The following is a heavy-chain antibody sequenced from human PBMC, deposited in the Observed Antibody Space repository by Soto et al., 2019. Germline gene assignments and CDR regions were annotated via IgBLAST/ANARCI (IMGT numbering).Heavy chain of an antibody. D-gene: IGHD6-6*01. CDR2: IIPIFGTA. V-gene: IGHV1-69*13. J-gene: IGHJ4*02. Sequence: RASVKVSCKASGGTFSSYAISWVRQAPGQGLEWMGGIIPIFGTANYAQKFQGRVTITADESTSTAYMELSSLRSEDTAVYYCASRAARPEVDYWGQGTLVTVSS. CDR3: ASRAARPEVDY. CDR1: GGTFSSYA.